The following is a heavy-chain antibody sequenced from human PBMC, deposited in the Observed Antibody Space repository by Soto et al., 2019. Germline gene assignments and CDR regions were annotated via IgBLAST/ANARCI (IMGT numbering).Heavy chain of an antibody. V-gene: IGHV4-39*01. D-gene: IGHD3-22*01. CDR1: GGSISSSSYY. CDR2: IYYSGST. CDR3: ARRIRTYYYDSSGYYYDY. J-gene: IGHJ4*02. Sequence: QLQLQESGPGLVKPSETLSLTCTVSGGSISSSSYYWGWIRQPPGKGLEWIGSIYYSGSTYYNPSLKSRVTISVDTSKNQFSLKLSSVTAADTAVYYCARRIRTYYYDSSGYYYDYWGQGTLVTVSS.